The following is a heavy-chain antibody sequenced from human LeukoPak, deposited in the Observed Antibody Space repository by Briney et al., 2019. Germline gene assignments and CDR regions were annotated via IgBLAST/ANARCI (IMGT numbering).Heavy chain of an antibody. CDR2: ISYSAST. Sequence: LSEPLSLTCPVSGASINSGGYYWSWIRQHPGKGLEGTGYISYSASTYYNPSLKRPVTISLATTKYHFSLRLCSVSTADTAVYFCPVSPPHYFVSWGQGTLVTVSS. CDR3: PVSPPHYFVS. V-gene: IGHV4-31*01. CDR1: GASINSGGYY. J-gene: IGHJ4*02.